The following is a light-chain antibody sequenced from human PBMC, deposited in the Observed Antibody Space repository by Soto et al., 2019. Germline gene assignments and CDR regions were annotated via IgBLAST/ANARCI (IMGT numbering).Light chain of an antibody. CDR3: SSYAGSDNFV. Sequence: QSALTQPPSASGSPGQSVTISCTGTSSDVGGYNDYVSLYQQHPGKAPKLMIYEVSKRPSGVPDRFSGSKSGNTASLTVSGLQAEDEADYYCSSYAGSDNFVFGAGTKVTV. V-gene: IGLV2-8*01. CDR1: SSDVGGYNDY. J-gene: IGLJ1*01. CDR2: EVS.